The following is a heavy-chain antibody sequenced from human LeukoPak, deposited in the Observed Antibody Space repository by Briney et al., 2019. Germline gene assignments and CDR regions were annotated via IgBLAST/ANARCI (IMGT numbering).Heavy chain of an antibody. V-gene: IGHV4-34*01. CDR1: GGSISSYY. Sequence: SETLSLTCTVSGGSISSYYWSWIRQPPGKGLEWIGEINHSGSTNYNPSLKSRVTISVDTSKNQFSLKLSSVTAADTAVYYCARAGYCSGGSCYGYNWFDPWGQGTLVTVSS. CDR3: ARAGYCSGGSCYGYNWFDP. CDR2: INHSGST. J-gene: IGHJ5*02. D-gene: IGHD2-15*01.